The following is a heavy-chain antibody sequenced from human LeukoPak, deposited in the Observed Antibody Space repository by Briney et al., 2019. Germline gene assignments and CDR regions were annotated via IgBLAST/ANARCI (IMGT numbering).Heavy chain of an antibody. CDR1: GYTFTSYA. CDR3: ARDLAAADY. J-gene: IGHJ4*02. CDR2: INTGNGNT. D-gene: IGHD6-25*01. Sequence: ASVTVSCKASGYTFTSYAMHWVRQAPGQRLECMGWINTGNGNTKYSQKFQGRVTITRDTSASTVYMELSSLRSEDTAVYYCARDLAAADYWGQGTLVTVSS. V-gene: IGHV1-3*04.